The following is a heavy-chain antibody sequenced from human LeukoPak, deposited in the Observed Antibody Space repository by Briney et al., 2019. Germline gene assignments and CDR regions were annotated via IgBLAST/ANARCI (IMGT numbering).Heavy chain of an antibody. J-gene: IGHJ3*02. Sequence: PSQTLSLTCTVSGGSISSGSYYWSWIRQPAGKGLEWIGRIYTSGSTNYNPSLKSRVTISVDTSKNQFSLKLSSVTAADTAVYYCARGLRSYYDSSGPNWVGAFDIWGQGTMVTVSS. D-gene: IGHD3-22*01. CDR3: ARGLRSYYDSSGPNWVGAFDI. CDR2: IYTSGST. V-gene: IGHV4-61*02. CDR1: GGSISSGSYY.